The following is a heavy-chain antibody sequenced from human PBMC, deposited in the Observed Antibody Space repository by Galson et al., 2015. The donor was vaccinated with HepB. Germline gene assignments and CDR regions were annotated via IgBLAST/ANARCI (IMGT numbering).Heavy chain of an antibody. J-gene: IGHJ4*02. CDR1: GYTFTSYG. CDR2: ISAYNGNT. Sequence: SVKVSCKASGYTFTSYGISWVRQAPGQGLEWMGWISAYNGNTNYAQKLQGRVTMTTDTSTSTAYMELRSLRSDDTAVYYCARDSRRLYYDILTGYYDRFDYWGQGTLVTVSS. D-gene: IGHD3-9*01. CDR3: ARDSRRLYYDILTGYYDRFDY. V-gene: IGHV1-18*01.